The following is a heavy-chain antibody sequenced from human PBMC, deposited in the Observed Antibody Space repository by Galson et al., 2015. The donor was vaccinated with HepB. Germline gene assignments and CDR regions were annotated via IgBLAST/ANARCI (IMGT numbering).Heavy chain of an antibody. D-gene: IGHD6-19*01. J-gene: IGHJ4*02. CDR2: IWYDGSNK. V-gene: IGHV3-33*01. CDR3: ARGGIAVAGSFDY. CDR1: GFTFSSYG. Sequence: SLRLSCAASGFTFSSYGMHWVRQAPGKGLEWVAVIWYDGSNKYYADSVKGRFTISRDNSKNTLYLQMNSLRAEDTAVYYCARGGIAVAGSFDYWGQGTLVTVSS.